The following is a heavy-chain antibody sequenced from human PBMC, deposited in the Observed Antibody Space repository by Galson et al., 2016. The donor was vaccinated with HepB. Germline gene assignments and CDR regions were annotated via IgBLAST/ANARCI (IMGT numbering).Heavy chain of an antibody. D-gene: IGHD1-26*01. CDR3: ARDSIIVGATQDIDY. V-gene: IGHV3-21*01. J-gene: IGHJ4*02. Sequence: SLRLSCAASGFTFSAYSMNWLRQAPGKGLEWVSSISVSTNYIYYADSVKGRFTISRDNAKNSLYLQMNSLRAEDTAVYYCARDSIIVGATQDIDYWGRGTLVTVSS. CDR2: ISVSTNYI. CDR1: GFTFSAYS.